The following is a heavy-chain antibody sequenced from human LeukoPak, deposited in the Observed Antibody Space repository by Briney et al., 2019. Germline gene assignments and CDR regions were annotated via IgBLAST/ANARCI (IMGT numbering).Heavy chain of an antibody. CDR1: AITFSNSW. V-gene: IGHV3-7*04. CDR3: ARHLAGDSLYRQFEY. Sequence: GGSLRLSCTASAITFSNSWMSWVRQAPGKGLEWVANIKQDGSETNYVDSVEGRFTISRDNAKNSLFLQMNSLRGEDTAIYYCARHLAGDSLYRQFEYWGQGTLVTVSS. D-gene: IGHD5/OR15-5a*01. J-gene: IGHJ4*02. CDR2: IKQDGSET.